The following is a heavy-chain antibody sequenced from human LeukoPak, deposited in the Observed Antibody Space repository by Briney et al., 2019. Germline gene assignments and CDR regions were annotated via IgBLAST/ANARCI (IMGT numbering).Heavy chain of an antibody. Sequence: GESLKISCKGSGYSFSDYWIGWVRQMPGKGLESMGITYPGDSDTRYSPSFQGQVTVSADKSISTAYLQWSSLKASDTAMYYCARHGRTSCGTDYWGQGTLVTVSS. CDR3: ARHGRTSCGTDY. CDR2: TYPGDSDT. CDR1: GYSFSDYW. J-gene: IGHJ4*02. V-gene: IGHV5-51*01. D-gene: IGHD1-1*01.